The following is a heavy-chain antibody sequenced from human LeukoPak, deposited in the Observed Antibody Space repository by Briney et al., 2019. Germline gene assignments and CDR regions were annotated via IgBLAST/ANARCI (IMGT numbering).Heavy chain of an antibody. V-gene: IGHV3-74*01. CDR2: INTDGSST. CDR1: GFTFSSYW. Sequence: HTGGSLRLSCAASGFTFSSYWVHWVRQAPGKGLVWVSRINTDGSSTSYADSVKGRFTISRDNAKNSLYLQMNSLRAEDTAVYYCARRGPSIAARGPPDYWGQGTLVTVSS. D-gene: IGHD6-6*01. CDR3: ARRGPSIAARGPPDY. J-gene: IGHJ4*02.